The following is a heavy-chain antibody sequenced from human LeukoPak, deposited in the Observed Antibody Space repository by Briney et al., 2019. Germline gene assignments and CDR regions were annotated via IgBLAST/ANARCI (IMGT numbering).Heavy chain of an antibody. Sequence: PGGSLRLSCAASGFIFSDHYMSWLRQAPGKGLEWVSYISDSASTIYYADSVKGRFTISRDNAKNSLCLQMNSLRAEDTAVYYCARYCSSTTCPIGAFDIRGQGTMVTVSS. V-gene: IGHV3-11*01. CDR1: GFIFSDHY. J-gene: IGHJ3*02. CDR2: ISDSASTI. CDR3: ARYCSSTTCPIGAFDI. D-gene: IGHD2-2*01.